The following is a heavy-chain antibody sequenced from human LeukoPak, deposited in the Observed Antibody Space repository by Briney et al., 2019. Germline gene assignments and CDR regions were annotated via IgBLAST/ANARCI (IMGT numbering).Heavy chain of an antibody. CDR2: ISSSGSTI. J-gene: IGHJ6*03. Sequence: PGGSLRLSCAASGFTFSDYYMSWIRQAPGKGLEWVSYISSSGSTISYADSVKGRFTISRDNAKNSLYLQMNSLRAEDTAVYYCARDQYCSSTSCYKTHYYYYYMDVWGKGTTVTVSS. CDR3: ARDQYCSSTSCYKTHYYYYYMDV. V-gene: IGHV3-11*04. CDR1: GFTFSDYY. D-gene: IGHD2-2*01.